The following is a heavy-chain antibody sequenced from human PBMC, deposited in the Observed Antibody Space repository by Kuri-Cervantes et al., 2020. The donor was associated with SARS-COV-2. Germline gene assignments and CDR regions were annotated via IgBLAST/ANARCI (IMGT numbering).Heavy chain of an antibody. J-gene: IGHJ4*02. D-gene: IGHD2-21*01. V-gene: IGHV3-30*18. CDR2: IAHDGKNK. CDR3: AKDRVGVQDF. Sequence: GGALGLSCAASGFNCSRTDMHWVRQAPGKGLEWVAVIAHDGKNKKFIASAKGRFTISRDHSQNTLYLHMKSLRSEDTAMYYCAKDRVGVQDFWGQGTLVTVSS. CDR1: GFNCSRTD.